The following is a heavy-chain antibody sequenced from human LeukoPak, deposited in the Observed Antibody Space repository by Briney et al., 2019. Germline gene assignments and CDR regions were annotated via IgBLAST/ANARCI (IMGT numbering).Heavy chain of an antibody. CDR1: GGSISSYY. V-gene: IGHV4-59*01. CDR2: IYYSGST. J-gene: IGHJ4*02. D-gene: IGHD3-10*01. CDR3: QAYYGSGSYSDS. Sequence: PSETLSLTCTVSGGSISSYYWSWLRQPPGKGLEWIGYIYYSGSTNYNPSLKSRVTISVDTSKNQFSLKLSSVTAADTAVYYCQAYYGSGSYSDSWGQGTLVTVSS.